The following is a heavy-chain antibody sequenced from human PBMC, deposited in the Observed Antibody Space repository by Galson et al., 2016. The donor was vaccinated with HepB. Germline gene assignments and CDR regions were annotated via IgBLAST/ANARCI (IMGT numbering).Heavy chain of an antibody. Sequence: SLRLSCAASGFDFYDHYMTWIRQAPGKGLEWVSGIGGSGGGTYYADSVKGRFTISRDNSKNTLYLQLNSLRAEDTAIYYCTKDQLIVIVPAAGNWFDPWGQGTLVTVSS. CDR2: IGGSGGGT. CDR3: TKDQLIVIVPAAGNWFDP. V-gene: IGHV3-23*01. D-gene: IGHD2-2*01. J-gene: IGHJ5*02. CDR1: GFDFYDHY.